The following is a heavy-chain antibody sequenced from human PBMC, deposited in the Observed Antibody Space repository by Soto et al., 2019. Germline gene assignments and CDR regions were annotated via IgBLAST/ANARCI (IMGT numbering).Heavy chain of an antibody. V-gene: IGHV4-4*07. Sequence: PSETLSLTCTVSGGSISSYYWSWIRQPAGKGLEWIGRIYTSGSTNYNPSLKSRVTMSVDTSKNQFSLKLSSVTAADTAVYYCARELYSRGRGEFGYWGQGTLVTVSS. CDR2: IYTSGST. CDR3: ARELYSRGRGEFGY. J-gene: IGHJ4*02. CDR1: GGSISSYY. D-gene: IGHD6-19*01.